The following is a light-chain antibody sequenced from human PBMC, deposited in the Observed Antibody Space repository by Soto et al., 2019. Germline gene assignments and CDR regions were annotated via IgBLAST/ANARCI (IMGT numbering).Light chain of an antibody. V-gene: IGLV1-44*01. J-gene: IGLJ3*02. CDR1: SSNIGSNT. CDR2: SNN. Sequence: QSVLTQPPSASGTPGQRVTISCSGSSSNIGSNTVNWYQQLPGTAPKLLIYSNNQRPSGVPDRFAGSKSGTSASLAISGLQSEYESDYYCAAWDDSLNGWVFGGVTELTVL. CDR3: AAWDDSLNGWV.